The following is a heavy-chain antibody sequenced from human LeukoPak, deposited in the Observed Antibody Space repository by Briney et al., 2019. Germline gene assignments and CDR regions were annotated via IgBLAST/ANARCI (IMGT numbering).Heavy chain of an antibody. D-gene: IGHD3-22*01. CDR3: ARVTYYYDSSHSGMDV. CDR2: ISWNSGSI. CDR1: GFTFDDYA. J-gene: IGHJ6*02. Sequence: PGGSLRLSCAASGFTFDDYAMHWVRQAPGKGLEWVSGISWNSGSIGYADSVKGRFTISRDNAKNSLYLQMNSLRAEDTAVYYCARVTYYYDSSHSGMDVGAQGPTVPVS. V-gene: IGHV3-9*01.